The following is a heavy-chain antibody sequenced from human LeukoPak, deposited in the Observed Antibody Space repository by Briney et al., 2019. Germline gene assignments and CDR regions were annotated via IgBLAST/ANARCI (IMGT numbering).Heavy chain of an antibody. CDR1: GGSFSGYY. Sequence: SETLSLTCAVYGGSFSGYYWSWIRQPPGKGLEWIGEINHSGSTNYNPSLESRVTISVDTSKNQFSLKLSSVTAADTAVYYCARTYYDFWSGSEAAFDIWGQGTMVTVSS. V-gene: IGHV4-34*01. CDR2: INHSGST. J-gene: IGHJ3*02. CDR3: ARTYYDFWSGSEAAFDI. D-gene: IGHD3-3*01.